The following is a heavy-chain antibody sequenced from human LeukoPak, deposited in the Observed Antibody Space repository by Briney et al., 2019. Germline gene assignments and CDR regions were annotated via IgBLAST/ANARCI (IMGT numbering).Heavy chain of an antibody. CDR3: ARDRSYYGSGSYPLNGMDV. CDR2: ISRSSSYI. J-gene: IGHJ6*04. V-gene: IGHV3-21*01. D-gene: IGHD3-10*01. CDR1: GFTFSSYS. Sequence: GGSLRLSCAASGFTFSSYSMNWVRQAPGKGLEWVSSISRSSSYIYYADSVKGRFTISRDNAKNSLYLQMNSLRAEDTAVYYCARDRSYYGSGSYPLNGMDVWGKGTTVTVSS.